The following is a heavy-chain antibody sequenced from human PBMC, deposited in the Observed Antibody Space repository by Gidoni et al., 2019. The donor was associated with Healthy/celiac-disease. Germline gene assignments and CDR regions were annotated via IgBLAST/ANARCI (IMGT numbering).Heavy chain of an antibody. CDR1: GFTFSSYA. CDR2: ISYDGSNK. Sequence: QVQLVESGGGVVQPGRSLRLSCAASGFTFSSYAMHWVRQAPGKGLEWVAVISYDGSNKYYADSVKGRFTISRDNSKNTLYLQMNSLRAEDTAVYYCARPRYSSGYFDYWGQGTLVTVSS. J-gene: IGHJ4*02. CDR3: ARPRYSSGYFDY. D-gene: IGHD6-19*01. V-gene: IGHV3-30*01.